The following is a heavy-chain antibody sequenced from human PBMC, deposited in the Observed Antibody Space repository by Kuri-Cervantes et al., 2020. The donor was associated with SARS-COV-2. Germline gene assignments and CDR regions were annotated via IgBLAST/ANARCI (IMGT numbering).Heavy chain of an antibody. J-gene: IGHJ4*02. CDR1: GGTFSSYA. CDR2: IIPIFGTA. CDR3: ARDYYYVSSGYYYRFDY. D-gene: IGHD3-22*01. Sequence: SVKVSCKASGGTFSSYAISWVRQAPGQGLEWMGGIIPIFGTANYAQKFQGRVTITADKSTSTAYMELSSLRSEDTAVYYCARDYYYVSSGYYYRFDYWGQGTMVTVSS. V-gene: IGHV1-69*06.